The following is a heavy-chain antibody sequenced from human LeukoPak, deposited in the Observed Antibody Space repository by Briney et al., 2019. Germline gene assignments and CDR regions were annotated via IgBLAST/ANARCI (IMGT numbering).Heavy chain of an antibody. CDR1: GFTFSSYA. V-gene: IGHV3-30-3*01. CDR2: ISYDGSNK. CDR3: ARDGLLGSRRTRFDY. J-gene: IGHJ4*02. D-gene: IGHD1-14*01. Sequence: GGSLRLSCAASGFTFSSYAMHWVRQAPGKGLEWVAVISYDGSNKYYADSVKGRFTISRGNSKNTLYLQMNSLRAEDTAVYYCARDGLLGSRRTRFDYWGQGTLVTVSS.